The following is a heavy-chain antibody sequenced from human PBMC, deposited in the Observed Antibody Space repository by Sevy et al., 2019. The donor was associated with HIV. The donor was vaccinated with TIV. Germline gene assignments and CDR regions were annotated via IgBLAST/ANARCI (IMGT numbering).Heavy chain of an antibody. CDR3: AKFSASSWYYFDY. D-gene: IGHD6-13*01. V-gene: IGHV3-23*01. J-gene: IGHJ4*02. CDR2: ISGSGGST. CDR1: GFTFSSYA. Sequence: GGSLRLSCAASGFTFSSYAMSWVRQAPGKGLERVSAISGSGGSTYYADSVKGRFTISRDNSKNTLYLQMNSLRAEDTAVYYCAKFSASSWYYFDYWGQGTLVTVSS.